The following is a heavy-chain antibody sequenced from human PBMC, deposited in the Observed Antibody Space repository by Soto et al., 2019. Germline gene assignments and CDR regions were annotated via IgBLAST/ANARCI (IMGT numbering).Heavy chain of an antibody. Sequence: GASVKVSCKASGYTFTSYGIHWVRQAPGQRLEWTGWINAGNGNTKYSEKFQGRVTITRDTSASTAYLELSSLRSEDTAVYYCAASIFYYGMDVWGQGTTVTVSS. V-gene: IGHV1-3*01. CDR1: GYTFTSYG. J-gene: IGHJ6*02. CDR3: AASIFYYGMDV. CDR2: INAGNGNT.